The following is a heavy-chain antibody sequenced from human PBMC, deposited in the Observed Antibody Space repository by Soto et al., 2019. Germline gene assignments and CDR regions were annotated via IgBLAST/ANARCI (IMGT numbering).Heavy chain of an antibody. V-gene: IGHV1-2*02. D-gene: IGHD6-19*01. Sequence: QVQLVQSGAEVKKPGASVKVSCRASGDTFTGYYMHWVRQAPGQGLEWMGWINPNSGGTNYAQKFQGRVTMTRDTSISTAYMELSRLRSDDTAVYYCARDRDLKWLAHFDYWGQGTLVTVSS. CDR2: INPNSGGT. CDR3: ARDRDLKWLAHFDY. CDR1: GDTFTGYY. J-gene: IGHJ4*02.